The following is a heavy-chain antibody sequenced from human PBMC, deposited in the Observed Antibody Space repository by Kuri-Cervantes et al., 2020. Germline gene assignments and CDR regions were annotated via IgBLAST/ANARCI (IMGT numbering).Heavy chain of an antibody. D-gene: IGHD3-9*01. J-gene: IGHJ3*02. V-gene: IGHV3-48*01. CDR1: GFTFSSYS. CDR3: ARGEFVDIFTGLRGTDAFDI. CDR2: ISSSSSTI. Sequence: GESLKISCAASGFTFSSYSMNWVRQAPGKGLEWVSYISSSSSTIYYADSVEGRFTISRDNAKNTLYLQMNSLRAEDTAVYYCARGEFVDIFTGLRGTDAFDIWGQGTMVTVSS.